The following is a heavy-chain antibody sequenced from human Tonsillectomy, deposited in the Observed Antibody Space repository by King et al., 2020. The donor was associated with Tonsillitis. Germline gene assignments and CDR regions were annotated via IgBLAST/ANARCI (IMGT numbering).Heavy chain of an antibody. V-gene: IGHV4-34*01. CDR2: INHSGST. CDR3: ARHVAAYWYFDL. Sequence: VQLQQWGAGLLKPSETLSLTCAVYVGSFSGYYWSWIRQPPGKGLQWIGEINHSGSTTYNPSPKSRVTISVDTSKNQFSLKLSSVTAADTAVYYCARHVAAYWYFDLWGRGTLVTVSS. J-gene: IGHJ2*01. D-gene: IGHD5-12*01. CDR1: VGSFSGYY.